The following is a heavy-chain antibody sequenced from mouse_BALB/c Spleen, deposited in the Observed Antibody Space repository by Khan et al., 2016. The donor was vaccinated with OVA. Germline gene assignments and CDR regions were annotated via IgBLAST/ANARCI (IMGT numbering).Heavy chain of an antibody. CDR2: TNPTNGRT. Sequence: QVQPQQLGAELVKAGASVKMSCKASGYTFTSHWMHWVKQRLGQGLEWFAETNPTNGRTYYNEKFKSKATLTVDKSSSTAYMLLSGPTFEDSAVYYCARINKSVATYFDYWGQGTTLTVSS. D-gene: IGHD1-1*01. CDR1: GYTFTSHW. J-gene: IGHJ2*01. V-gene: IGHV1S81*02. CDR3: ARINKSVATYFDY.